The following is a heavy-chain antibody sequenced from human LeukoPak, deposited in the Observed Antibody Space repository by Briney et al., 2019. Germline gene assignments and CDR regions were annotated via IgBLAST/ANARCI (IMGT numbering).Heavy chain of an antibody. J-gene: IGHJ5*02. D-gene: IGHD3-10*01. Sequence: ASVTVSCKASGYTFTSHDINWVRQATGQGLEWMGWMNPNSGNTGYAQKLQGRVTMTRNTSISTAYMELSSLRSEDTAVYYCARGHITMVRGIINRYNWFDPWGQGTLVTVSS. CDR2: MNPNSGNT. CDR3: ARGHITMVRGIINRYNWFDP. V-gene: IGHV1-8*01. CDR1: GYTFTSHD.